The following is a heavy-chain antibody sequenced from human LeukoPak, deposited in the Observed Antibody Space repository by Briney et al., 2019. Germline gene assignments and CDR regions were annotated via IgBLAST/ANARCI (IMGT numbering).Heavy chain of an antibody. CDR3: ARDWYYYDSSGPINHFDY. V-gene: IGHV3-48*02. CDR2: ISSSSNTI. CDR1: GFTFSSYS. Sequence: GGSLRLSCAASGFTFSSYSMNWVRQAPGKGLEWVSYISSSSNTIYYADSVKGRFTISRDNAKNSLYLQMNSLRDEDTAVYYCARDWYYYDSSGPINHFDYWGQGTLVTVSS. J-gene: IGHJ4*02. D-gene: IGHD3-22*01.